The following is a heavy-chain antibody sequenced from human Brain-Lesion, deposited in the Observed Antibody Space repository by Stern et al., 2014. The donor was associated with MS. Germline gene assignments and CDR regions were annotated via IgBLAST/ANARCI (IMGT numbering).Heavy chain of an antibody. CDR2: IYYSGFT. J-gene: IGHJ4*02. CDR1: GGSISSSTYY. V-gene: IGHV4-39*01. CDR3: ARHDSVPRPSQLYSARDRGPGYFDY. Sequence: QVQLQQSGPGLVKPSETLSLPCTVSGGSISSSTYYWAWLRQPPGKGLEWIGNIYYSGFTYYNPSLKSRVTISVDMSKNQFSLKLSSVTAADTAIYYCARHDSVPRPSQLYSARDRGPGYFDYWGQGTLVTVSS. D-gene: IGHD1-26*01.